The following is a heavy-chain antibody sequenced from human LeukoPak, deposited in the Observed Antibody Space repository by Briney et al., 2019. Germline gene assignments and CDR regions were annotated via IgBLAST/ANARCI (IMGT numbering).Heavy chain of an antibody. CDR2: INWNGVTT. V-gene: IGHV3-20*04. D-gene: IGHD4-23*01. Sequence: GGSLRLSCVASGFVFEDYGMSWVRQAPGEGLEWVSGINWNGVTTAYADSVKGRFTVSRDNAQNSLYLEMNSLRDGDTALYFCAREDGGLPSWGQGTQVTVSS. CDR3: AREDGGLPS. CDR1: GFVFEDYG. J-gene: IGHJ5*02.